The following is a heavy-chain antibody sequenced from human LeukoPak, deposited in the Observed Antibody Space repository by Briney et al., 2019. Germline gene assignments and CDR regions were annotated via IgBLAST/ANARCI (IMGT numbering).Heavy chain of an antibody. CDR2: ISYDGSNK. V-gene: IGHV3-30*18. J-gene: IGHJ4*02. CDR3: AKDKWYYYDSSGYSTTLDY. Sequence: GRSLRLSCAASGFTFSSYGMHWVRRAPGKGLEWVAVISYDGSNKYYADSVKGRFTISRDNSKNTLYLQMNSLRAEDTAVYYCAKDKWYYYDSSGYSTTLDYWGQGTLVTVSS. CDR1: GFTFSSYG. D-gene: IGHD3-22*01.